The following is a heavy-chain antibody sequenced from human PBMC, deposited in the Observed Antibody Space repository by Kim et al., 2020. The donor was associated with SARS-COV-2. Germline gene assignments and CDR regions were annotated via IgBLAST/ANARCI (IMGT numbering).Heavy chain of an antibody. D-gene: IGHD3-3*01. CDR3: TTDLRRRLRFLEWEDPDDY. Sequence: GRFTISRDDSKNTLYLQMNSLKTEDTAVYYCTTDLRRRLRFLEWEDPDDYWGQGTLVTVSS. J-gene: IGHJ4*02. V-gene: IGHV3-15*01.